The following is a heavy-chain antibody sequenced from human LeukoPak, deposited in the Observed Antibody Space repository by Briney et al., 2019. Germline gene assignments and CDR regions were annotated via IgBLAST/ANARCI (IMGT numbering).Heavy chain of an antibody. CDR1: GFTFSSYA. V-gene: IGHV3-23*01. D-gene: IGHD6-13*01. CDR3: AKDLGSSWYGDAFDI. J-gene: IGHJ3*02. Sequence: GGSLRLSCAASGFTFSSYAMSWVRQAPGKGLEWVSAISGGGGSTYYADSVKGRFTISRDNSKNTLYLQMNSLRAEDTAVYYCAKDLGSSWYGDAFDIWGQGTMVTVSS. CDR2: ISGGGGST.